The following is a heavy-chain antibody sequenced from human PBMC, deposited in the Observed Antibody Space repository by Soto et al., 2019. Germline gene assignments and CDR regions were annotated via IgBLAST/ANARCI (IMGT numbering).Heavy chain of an antibody. Sequence: SETLSLTCTVSGGSISSGGYYWSWIRQHPGKGLEWIGYIYYSGSTYYNPSLKSRVTISVDTSKNQFSLKLSSVTAADTAVYYCARCDGWTLDYWGQGTLVTVSS. CDR3: ARCDGWTLDY. D-gene: IGHD2-21*02. CDR2: IYYSGST. J-gene: IGHJ4*02. V-gene: IGHV4-31*03. CDR1: GGSISSGGYY.